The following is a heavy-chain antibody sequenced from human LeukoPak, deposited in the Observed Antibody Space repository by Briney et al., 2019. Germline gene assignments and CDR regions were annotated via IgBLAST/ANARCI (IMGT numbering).Heavy chain of an antibody. CDR3: ARKYSSGWAYFDY. J-gene: IGHJ4*02. V-gene: IGHV4-59*12. CDR1: GGSISSYL. CDR2: IYSSGST. D-gene: IGHD6-19*01. Sequence: SETLSLTCTVSGGSISSYLWSWIRQPPGKGLEWIGYIYSSGSTNYNPSLKSRVTISVDTSKSQFSLKLSSVTAADTVVYYCARKYSSGWAYFDYWGQGILVTVSS.